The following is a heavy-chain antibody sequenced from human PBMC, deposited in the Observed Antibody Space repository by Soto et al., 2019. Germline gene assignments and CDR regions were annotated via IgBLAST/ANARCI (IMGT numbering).Heavy chain of an antibody. Sequence: PGGSLRLSCEAPGITFNTYSMHWVRQPPGKGLEWLAAIWYDGTQKYYADSVKGRFIISRDNSKKTLYLEMNSLRAEDTAVYYCARAGGTTVTGLWHFDSWGQGTLVTVSS. CDR3: ARAGGTTVTGLWHFDS. CDR1: GITFNTYS. D-gene: IGHD4-17*01. V-gene: IGHV3-33*01. CDR2: IWYDGTQK. J-gene: IGHJ4*02.